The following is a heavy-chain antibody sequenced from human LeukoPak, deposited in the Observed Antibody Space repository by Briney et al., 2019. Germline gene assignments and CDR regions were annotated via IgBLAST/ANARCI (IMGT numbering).Heavy chain of an antibody. J-gene: IGHJ6*04. D-gene: IGHD3-10*01. CDR3: ARSFTFRNRFGELLTTMDV. V-gene: IGHV7-4-1*02. Sequence: EASVKVSCTASGYTFTTNAMNWVRQAPGQGLEWMGWINTNTGNPTYAQGFTGRFVFSLDTSVSTAYLQISSLKAEDNAVYYCARSFTFRNRFGELLTTMDVWGKGTTVTVSS. CDR2: INTNTGNP. CDR1: GYTFTTNA.